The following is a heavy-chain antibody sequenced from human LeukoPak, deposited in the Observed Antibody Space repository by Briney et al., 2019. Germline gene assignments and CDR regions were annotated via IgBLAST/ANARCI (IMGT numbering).Heavy chain of an antibody. Sequence: PGGSLRLSCAASGFTFSSYAMHWVRQAPGKGLGWVAVISYDGSNKYYADSVKGRFTISRDNSKNTLYLQMNSLRAEDTAVYYCARDQGSSSSFDYWGQGTLVTVSS. CDR2: ISYDGSNK. CDR3: ARDQGSSSSFDY. J-gene: IGHJ4*02. V-gene: IGHV3-30-3*01. D-gene: IGHD6-13*01. CDR1: GFTFSSYA.